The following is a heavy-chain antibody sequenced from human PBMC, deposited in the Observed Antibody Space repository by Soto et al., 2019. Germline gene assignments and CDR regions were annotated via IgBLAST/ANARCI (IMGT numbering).Heavy chain of an antibody. J-gene: IGHJ6*01. CDR2: INPNSGGT. CDR1: GYTFTGYY. D-gene: IGHD5-12*01. Sequence: QVQLVQSGAEVKKPGASVKVSCKASGYTFTGYYMHWVRQGPGQGLKWMGWINPNSGGTNYAQKFRGGVIMTRNTSISPAYMELGRLSSDDTAVYYCAGGLNVVIVATSYGMDVWGQGTTVTVSS. V-gene: IGHV1-2*02. CDR3: AGGLNVVIVATSYGMDV.